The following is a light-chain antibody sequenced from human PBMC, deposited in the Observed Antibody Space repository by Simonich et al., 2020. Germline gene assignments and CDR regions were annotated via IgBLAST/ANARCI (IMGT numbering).Light chain of an antibody. V-gene: IGKV3D-20*01. CDR1: QSVSSSY. CDR2: DAS. Sequence: EIVLTQSPGTLSLSPGERATLSCRASQSVSSSYLAWYQQKPGLAPRLLIYDASSRATGIPDRFSGSGSGTDFTLTISRLEPEDFAVYYCQQYVSSPRTFGQGTKVEIK. CDR3: QQYVSSPRT. J-gene: IGKJ1*01.